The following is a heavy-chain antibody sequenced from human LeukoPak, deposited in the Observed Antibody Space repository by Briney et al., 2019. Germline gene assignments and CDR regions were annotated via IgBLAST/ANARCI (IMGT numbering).Heavy chain of an antibody. Sequence: ASVKVSCKVSGYTLTELSMHWVRQAPGKGLEWMGGFDPEDGETIYAQKFQGRVTMTEDTSTDAAYMELSSLRSEDTAVYYCATSPVVVIGGSWSPLDYWGQGTLVTVSS. CDR2: FDPEDGET. CDR1: GYTLTELS. J-gene: IGHJ4*02. D-gene: IGHD3-22*01. V-gene: IGHV1-24*01. CDR3: ATSPVVVIGGSWSPLDY.